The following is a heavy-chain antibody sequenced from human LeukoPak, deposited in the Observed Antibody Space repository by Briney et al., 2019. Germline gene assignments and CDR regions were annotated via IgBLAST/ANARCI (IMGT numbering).Heavy chain of an antibody. Sequence: GGSLRLSCAASGFTFSSYEMNWVRQAPGKGLEWLSYISYNGRSIYYADSVKGRFTISRDNAKNFLYLQMNSLRAEDTAVYYCARGPPISGNFWRGKNHPPDYWGQGTLVTVSS. D-gene: IGHD3-3*01. CDR2: ISYNGRSI. J-gene: IGHJ4*02. CDR3: ARGPPISGNFWRGKNHPPDY. CDR1: GFTFSSYE. V-gene: IGHV3-48*03.